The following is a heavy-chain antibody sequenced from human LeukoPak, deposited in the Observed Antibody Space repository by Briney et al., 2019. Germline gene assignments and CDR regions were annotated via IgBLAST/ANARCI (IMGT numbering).Heavy chain of an antibody. CDR3: ARTYYDILTGYNPYFDY. CDR1: GFTVNSDY. Sequence: GGSLRLSCAASGFTVNSDYMTWVRQAPGKGLEWGSVIYSGGSTYHADSVKGRFTISRDNAKNFLYLQMNSLRAEDTAVYYCARTYYDILTGYNPYFDYWGQGILVTVSS. CDR2: IYSGGST. J-gene: IGHJ4*02. V-gene: IGHV3-53*01. D-gene: IGHD3-9*01.